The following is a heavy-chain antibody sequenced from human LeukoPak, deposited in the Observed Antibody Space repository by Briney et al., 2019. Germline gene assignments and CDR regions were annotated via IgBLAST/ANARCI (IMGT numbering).Heavy chain of an antibody. D-gene: IGHD1-7*01. CDR3: KDWNWAIDY. V-gene: IGHV3-30*02. J-gene: IGHJ4*02. CDR2: IHYDSTTE. CDR1: GFAFSSYG. Sequence: PGGSLRLSCAASGFAFSSYGMHWVRQAPGKGLEWVAYIHYDSTTEDYADSVKGRFTISRDNSKNTLFLQMNNLRVEDMAVVCAKDWNWAIDYWAQGTLVTVSS.